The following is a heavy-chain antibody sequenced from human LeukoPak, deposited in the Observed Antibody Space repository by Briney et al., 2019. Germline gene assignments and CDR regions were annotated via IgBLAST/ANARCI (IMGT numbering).Heavy chain of an antibody. CDR1: RFTFSSYG. D-gene: IGHD2-21*02. J-gene: IGHJ3*02. Sequence: GGSLRLSCAASRFTFSSYGMHWVRQAPGKGLEWVAFIRYDGSNKYYADSVKGRFTVSRDNSKDTLYLQMNSLRAEDTAVYYCASGYCGGACQLGGVDMWGQGTMVTVSS. CDR3: ASGYCGGACQLGGVDM. CDR2: IRYDGSNK. V-gene: IGHV3-30*02.